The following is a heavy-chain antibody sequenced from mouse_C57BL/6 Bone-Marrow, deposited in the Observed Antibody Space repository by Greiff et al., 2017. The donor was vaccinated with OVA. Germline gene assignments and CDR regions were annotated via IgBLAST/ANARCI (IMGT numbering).Heavy chain of an antibody. J-gene: IGHJ2*01. CDR2: IRNKPNGSTT. V-gene: IGHV7-3*01. CDR1: GFTFTNYY. D-gene: IGHD1-1*01. Sequence: DVQLVESGGGLVQPGDSLSLSCAASGFTFTNYYMSWVRQPPGKALEWLAFIRNKPNGSTTEYSASVKGRFTISRANSHSILYLQMNALRAEASATYYGARYKGRVAVDYFDYWGQGTALTVSS. CDR3: ARYKGRVAVDYFDY.